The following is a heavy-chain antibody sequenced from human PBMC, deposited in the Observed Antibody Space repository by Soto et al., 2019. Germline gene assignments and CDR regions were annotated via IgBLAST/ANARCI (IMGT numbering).Heavy chain of an antibody. CDR3: ARMASAGTLNWFDP. Sequence: ASVKVSCKASGYTFINFDISWVRQAAGQGLEWLGWMNPGSGKTGYAGKFQGRVAMTRDASTGTSHLELSSLTSDDTAVYYCARMASAGTLNWFDPWGQGTLVTVSS. CDR1: GYTFINFD. D-gene: IGHD6-13*01. J-gene: IGHJ5*02. V-gene: IGHV1-8*02. CDR2: MNPGSGKT.